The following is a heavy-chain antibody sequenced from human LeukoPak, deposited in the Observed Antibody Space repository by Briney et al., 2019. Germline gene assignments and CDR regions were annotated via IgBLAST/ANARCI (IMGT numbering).Heavy chain of an antibody. CDR2: SYYSEST. Sequence: SETLSFTCTVSGGSISSSSYYWGWIRQPPGQGREGIGSSYYSESTYDNPALKSRLTISVDPSKHQSSVKLSSVPGADTAVYYCARRIAVAGRYWYFDLWGGGTVVRVS. J-gene: IGHJ2*01. CDR3: ARRIAVAGRYWYFDL. V-gene: IGHV4-39*01. CDR1: GGSISSSSYY. D-gene: IGHD6-19*01.